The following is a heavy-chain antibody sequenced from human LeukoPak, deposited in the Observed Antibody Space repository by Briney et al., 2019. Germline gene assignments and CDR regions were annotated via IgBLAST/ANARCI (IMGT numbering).Heavy chain of an antibody. D-gene: IGHD1-14*01. Sequence: GASVKVSCKASGYTFTGYYMHWVRQALGQGLEWMGWINPNSGGTSSAQKFQGRVTMTRDTSISTAYMELSRMRSDDTAVYYCATASAQQPEPDDWGQGTLVAISS. V-gene: IGHV1-2*02. J-gene: IGHJ4*02. CDR1: GYTFTGYY. CDR3: ATASAQQPEPDD. CDR2: INPNSGGT.